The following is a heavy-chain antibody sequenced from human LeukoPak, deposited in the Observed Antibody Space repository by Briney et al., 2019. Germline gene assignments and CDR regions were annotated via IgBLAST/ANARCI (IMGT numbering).Heavy chain of an antibody. CDR1: GGTFSSYA. CDR2: IIPIFGTA. J-gene: IGHJ4*02. V-gene: IGHV1-69*13. Sequence: ASVKVSCKASGGTFSSYAISWVRQAPGQGLEWMGGIIPIFGTANYAQKFQGRVTITADESTSTAYMELSSLRSEDTAVYYCARDFSMVRGVPAYWGQGTLVTVSS. CDR3: ARDFSMVRGVPAY. D-gene: IGHD3-10*01.